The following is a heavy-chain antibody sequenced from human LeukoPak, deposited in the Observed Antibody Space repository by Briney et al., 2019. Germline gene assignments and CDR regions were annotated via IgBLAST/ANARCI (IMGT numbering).Heavy chain of an antibody. J-gene: IGHJ4*02. D-gene: IGHD1-26*01. Sequence: GGSLRLSCAASGFTFSSYGMHWGRQAPGKGLEWVSLIRADGATTRYTDSVKGRFTISRDNSKDSLYLQMNSLRTEDTALYYCARDNTGSYEYWGQGTLVTVSP. V-gene: IGHV3-43*02. CDR2: IRADGATT. CDR1: GFTFSSYG. CDR3: ARDNTGSYEY.